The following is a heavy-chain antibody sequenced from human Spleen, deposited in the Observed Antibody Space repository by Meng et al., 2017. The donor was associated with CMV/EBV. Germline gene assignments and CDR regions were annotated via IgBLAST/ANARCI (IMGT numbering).Heavy chain of an antibody. CDR3: ARDLRRDGSHFGWFDP. CDR1: GGSITSSSDY. Sequence: SETLSLTCTVSGGSITSSSDYWGWIRQPPGKGLEWIGSVYSASSYHNPSLQSRVTISVDTSKNQFSLKLSSVTAADTAVYYCARDLRRDGSHFGWFDPWGQGTLVTVSS. V-gene: IGHV4-39*07. D-gene: IGHD5-24*01. CDR2: VYSASS. J-gene: IGHJ5*02.